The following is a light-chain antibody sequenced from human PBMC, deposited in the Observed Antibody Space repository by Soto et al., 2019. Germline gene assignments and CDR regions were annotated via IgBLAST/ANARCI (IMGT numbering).Light chain of an antibody. V-gene: IGKV1-5*01. CDR3: QQYNGYSLT. CDR1: QIISSH. Sequence: DIQMTQSPSTLSASVGDRVTITCRASQIISSHLAWCQQKPGKAPKLLIYDASSLKTGVPSRFSGSGSGTEFTLTISSLQPDDFATHCCQQYNGYSLTLGGGTKVEIK. J-gene: IGKJ4*01. CDR2: DAS.